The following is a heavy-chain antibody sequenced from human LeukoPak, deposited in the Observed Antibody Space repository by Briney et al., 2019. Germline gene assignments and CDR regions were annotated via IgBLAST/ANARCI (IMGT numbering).Heavy chain of an antibody. CDR2: ISAYNGNT. CDR3: ARDRRLGENFDY. V-gene: IGHV1-18*04. Sequence: ASVKVSCKASGYTFTGYYMHWVRQAPGQGLEWMGWISAYNGNTNYAQKLQGRVTMTTDTSTSTAYMELRSLRSDDTAVYYCARDRRLGENFDYWGQGTLVTVSS. CDR1: GYTFTGYY. J-gene: IGHJ4*02.